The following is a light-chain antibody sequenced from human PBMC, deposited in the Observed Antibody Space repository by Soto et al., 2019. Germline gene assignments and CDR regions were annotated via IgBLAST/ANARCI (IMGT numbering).Light chain of an antibody. J-gene: IGKJ5*01. Sequence: EILMTQSPATLSVSPGERATVSCRASQSVSSNLAWYQQKPGQAPRLLIYGVSTRATDIPARFSGSGSGTDFTLTISSLEPEDFVVYYCQQRSNWPPITFGQGTRLEI. V-gene: IGKV3-15*01. CDR3: QQRSNWPPIT. CDR1: QSVSSN. CDR2: GVS.